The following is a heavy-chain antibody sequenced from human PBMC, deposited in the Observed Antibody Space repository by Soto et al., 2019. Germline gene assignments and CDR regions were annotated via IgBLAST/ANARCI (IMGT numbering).Heavy chain of an antibody. D-gene: IGHD6-13*01. J-gene: IGHJ4*02. V-gene: IGHV3-23*01. CDR3: AKGTAIAAAGMTVLYFDY. CDR2: ISGSGGST. CDR1: GFTFSSYA. Sequence: GGSLRLSCAASGFTFSSYAMSWVRQAPGKGLEWVSAISGSGGSTYYADSVKGRFTISRDNSKNTLYLQMNSLRAEDTAVYYCAKGTAIAAAGMTVLYFDYWGQGTLVTVSS.